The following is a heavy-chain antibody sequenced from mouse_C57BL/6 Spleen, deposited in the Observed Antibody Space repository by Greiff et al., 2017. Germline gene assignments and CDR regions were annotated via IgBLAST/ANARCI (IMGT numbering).Heavy chain of an antibody. CDR2: IDPSDSYT. D-gene: IGHD1-1*01. V-gene: IGHV1-69*01. Sequence: VQLQQPGAELVMPGASVKLSCKASGYTFTSYWMHWVKQRPGQGLEWIGEIDPSDSYTNYNQKFKGKSTLTVDKSSSTAYMQLSSLTSEDSAVYYCARRYGSSYYYAMDYWGQGTSVTVSS. CDR3: ARRYGSSYYYAMDY. CDR1: GYTFTSYW. J-gene: IGHJ4*01.